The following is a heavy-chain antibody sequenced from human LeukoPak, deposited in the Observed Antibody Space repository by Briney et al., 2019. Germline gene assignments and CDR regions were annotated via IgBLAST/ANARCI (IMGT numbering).Heavy chain of an antibody. CDR1: GGSISSSSYY. V-gene: IGHV4-39*01. CDR2: IYYSGST. Sequence: SETLSLTCTVSGGSISSSSYYWGWIRQPPGKGLEWIGSIYYSGSTYYNPSLKSRVTISVDTSKNQFSLKLSSVTAADTAVYHCARRPRYGSGSQFDYWGQGTLVTVSS. J-gene: IGHJ4*02. CDR3: ARRPRYGSGSQFDY. D-gene: IGHD3-10*01.